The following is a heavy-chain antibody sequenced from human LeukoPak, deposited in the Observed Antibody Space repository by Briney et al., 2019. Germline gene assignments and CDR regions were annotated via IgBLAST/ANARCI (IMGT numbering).Heavy chain of an antibody. CDR1: GYTFTSYG. J-gene: IGHJ5*02. CDR3: ARDLDYDYVWGSYRYKGWFDP. D-gene: IGHD3-16*02. Sequence: ASVKVSCKASGYTFTSYGIGWVRQAPGQGLEWMGWISAYNGNTNYAQKLQGRVTMTTDTSTSTAYMELRSLRSGDTAVYYCARDLDYDYVWGSYRYKGWFDPWGQGTLVTVSS. V-gene: IGHV1-18*01. CDR2: ISAYNGNT.